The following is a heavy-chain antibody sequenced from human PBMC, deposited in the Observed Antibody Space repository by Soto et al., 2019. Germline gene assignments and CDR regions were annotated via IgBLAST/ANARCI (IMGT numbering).Heavy chain of an antibody. V-gene: IGHV5-51*01. CDR2: IYPGDSDT. D-gene: IGHD3-22*01. CDR3: ARLGYYHDSSGYFSYGMDV. Sequence: GESLKISCNGSGYSFTSYWIGWVRQMPGKGLEWMGIIYPGDSDTRYSPSFQGQVTISADKSISTAYLQWSSLKASDTAMYYCARLGYYHDSSGYFSYGMDVWGQGTTVTVYS. J-gene: IGHJ6*02. CDR1: GYSFTSYW.